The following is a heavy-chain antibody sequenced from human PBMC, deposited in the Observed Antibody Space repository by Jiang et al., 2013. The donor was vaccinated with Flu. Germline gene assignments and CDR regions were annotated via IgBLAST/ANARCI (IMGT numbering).Heavy chain of an antibody. CDR3: ARERSGSYGRYYFDY. Sequence: SCAASGFTFSSYSMNWVRQAPGKGLEWASSISSSSSYIYYADSVKGRFTISRDNAKNSLYLQMNSLRAEDTAVYYCARERSGSYGRYYFDYWGQGTLVTVSS. V-gene: IGHV3-21*01. CDR2: ISSSSSYI. CDR1: GFTFSSYS. J-gene: IGHJ4*02. D-gene: IGHD1-26*01.